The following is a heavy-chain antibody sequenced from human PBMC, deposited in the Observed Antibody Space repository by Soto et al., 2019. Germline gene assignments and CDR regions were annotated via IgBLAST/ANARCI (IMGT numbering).Heavy chain of an antibody. CDR2: INHSGST. Sequence: SETLSLTCAVHGGSFSGYYWSWIRQPPGKGLEWIGEINHSGSTNYNPSLKSRVTISVDTSKNQFSLKLSSVTAADTAVYYCARGDDSSGYYTDRDAFDIWGQGTMVTVSS. D-gene: IGHD3-22*01. J-gene: IGHJ3*02. CDR1: GGSFSGYY. CDR3: ARGDDSSGYYTDRDAFDI. V-gene: IGHV4-34*01.